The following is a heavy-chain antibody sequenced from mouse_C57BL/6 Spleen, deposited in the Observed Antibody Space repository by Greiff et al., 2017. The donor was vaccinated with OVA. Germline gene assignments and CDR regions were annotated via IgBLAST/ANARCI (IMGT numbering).Heavy chain of an antibody. CDR1: GYTFTSYG. J-gene: IGHJ3*01. CDR2: IYPRSGNT. V-gene: IGHV1-81*01. D-gene: IGHD2-3*01. CDR3: ARRDGYSFAY. Sequence: VMLVESGAELARPGASVKLSCKASGYTFTSYGISWVKQRTGQGLEWIGEIYPRSGNTYYNEKFKGKATLTADKSSSTAYMELRSLTSEDSAVYFCARRDGYSFAYWGQGTLVTVSA.